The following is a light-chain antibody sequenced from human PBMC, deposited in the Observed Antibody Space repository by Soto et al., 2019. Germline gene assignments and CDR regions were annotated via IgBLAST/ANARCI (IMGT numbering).Light chain of an antibody. CDR3: SSYAGSNNVV. CDR2: EVT. V-gene: IGLV2-8*01. CDR1: SSDVGVYSY. J-gene: IGLJ2*01. Sequence: QSALTQPPSASGSPGQSVTISCTGTSSDVGVYSYVSWYQRHPDKAPKLMIYEVTKRPSGVPDRFSGSKSGNTASLTVSGLQAEDEADYYCSSYAGSNNVVFGGGTKVTVL.